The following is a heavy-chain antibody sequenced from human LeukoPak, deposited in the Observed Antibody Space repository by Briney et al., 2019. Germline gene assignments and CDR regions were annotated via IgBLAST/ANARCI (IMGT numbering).Heavy chain of an antibody. Sequence: IPGGSLRLSCAASGFTFSDYYMTWIRQAPGKGLDWVSYISGRGDVTFYADSVRGRFTLSRDNAKNSLFLQMNSLKAEDTAVYYCARWRLTGEAIDYWGQGTLVSVSS. V-gene: IGHV3-11*01. CDR1: GFTFSDYY. CDR2: ISGRGDVT. J-gene: IGHJ4*02. CDR3: ARWRLTGEAIDY. D-gene: IGHD1-20*01.